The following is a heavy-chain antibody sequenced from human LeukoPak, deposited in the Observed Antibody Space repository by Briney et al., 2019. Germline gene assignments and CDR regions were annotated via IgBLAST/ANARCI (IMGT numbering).Heavy chain of an antibody. Sequence: SETLSLTCTVSGGSVSSSSYYWSWIRQPPGKGLEWIGYIYYSGSTNYNPSLKSRVTISVDTSKNQFSLKLSSVTAADTAVYYCARGTAVDAFDIWGQGTMVTVPS. CDR1: GGSVSSSSYY. J-gene: IGHJ3*02. CDR3: ARGTAVDAFDI. V-gene: IGHV4-61*01. D-gene: IGHD4-23*01. CDR2: IYYSGST.